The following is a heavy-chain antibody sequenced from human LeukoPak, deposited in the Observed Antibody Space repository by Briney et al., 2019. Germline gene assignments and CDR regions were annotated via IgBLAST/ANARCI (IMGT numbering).Heavy chain of an antibody. D-gene: IGHD3-22*01. Sequence: ASVKVSCKVSGDSLTEVSMHWVRQAPGQGLEWMGGFDAEQGEIIYAQEFQGRVTMTEDTSTNTAYMELSSLTSADMAVYYCATDSRYFDTNRYFDPWGQGTLITVSS. CDR2: FDAEQGEI. V-gene: IGHV1-24*01. CDR1: GDSLTEVS. CDR3: ATDSRYFDTNRYFDP. J-gene: IGHJ5*02.